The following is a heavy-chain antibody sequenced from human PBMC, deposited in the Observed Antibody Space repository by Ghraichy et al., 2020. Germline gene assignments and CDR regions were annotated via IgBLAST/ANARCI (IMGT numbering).Heavy chain of an antibody. Sequence: GSLRLSCAASGFTFSRYWMHWVRQVPGKGLVWVSRINSDGSNTTYADSVKGRFTISRDNAKNTLYLQMNSLRAEDTAVYYCARGYSGSYRIDYWGQGSLVTISS. CDR1: GFTFSRYW. V-gene: IGHV3-74*01. CDR3: ARGYSGSYRIDY. J-gene: IGHJ4*02. CDR2: INSDGSNT. D-gene: IGHD1-26*01.